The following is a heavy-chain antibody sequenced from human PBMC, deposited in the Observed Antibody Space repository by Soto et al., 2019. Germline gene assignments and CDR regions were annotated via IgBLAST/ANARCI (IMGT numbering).Heavy chain of an antibody. V-gene: IGHV1-18*01. CDR1: GYTFTSYG. CDR2: ISAYNGNT. Sequence: RASVKVSCKASGYTFTSYGISWVRQAPGQGLEWMGWISAYNGNTNYAQKLQGRVTMTTDTSTSTAYMELRSLRSDDTAVYYCARVGVLRYFDTKAYGMDVWGQGTTVTVYS. D-gene: IGHD3-9*01. CDR3: ARVGVLRYFDTKAYGMDV. J-gene: IGHJ6*02.